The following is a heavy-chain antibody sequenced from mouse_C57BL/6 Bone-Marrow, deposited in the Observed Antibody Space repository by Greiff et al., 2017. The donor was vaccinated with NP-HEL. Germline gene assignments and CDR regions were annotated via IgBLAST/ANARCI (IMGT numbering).Heavy chain of an antibody. Sequence: VKLQESGAELVKPGASVKMSCKASGYTFTTYPIEWMKQNHGKSLEWIGNFHPYNDDTKYNEKFKGKATLTVEKSSSTVYLELSRLTSDDSAVYYCARSYYSNYEKGFDYWGQGTTLTVSS. CDR1: GYTFTTYP. CDR2: FHPYNDDT. V-gene: IGHV1-47*01. J-gene: IGHJ2*01. CDR3: ARSYYSNYEKGFDY. D-gene: IGHD2-5*01.